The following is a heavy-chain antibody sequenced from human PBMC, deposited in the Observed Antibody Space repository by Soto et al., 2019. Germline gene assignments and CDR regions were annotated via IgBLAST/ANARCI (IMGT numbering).Heavy chain of an antibody. V-gene: IGHV1-46*01. CDR2: INPSGGST. CDR3: ARDQIEAAGTKISYYYGMDV. J-gene: IGHJ6*02. CDR1: GYTFTSCY. D-gene: IGHD6-13*01. Sequence: ASVKVSCKASGYTFTSCYMHWVRQAPGQGLEWMGIINPSGGSTSYAQKFQGRVTMTRDTSTSTVYMELSSLRSEDTAVYYCARDQIEAAGTKISYYYGMDVWGQGTTVTVSS.